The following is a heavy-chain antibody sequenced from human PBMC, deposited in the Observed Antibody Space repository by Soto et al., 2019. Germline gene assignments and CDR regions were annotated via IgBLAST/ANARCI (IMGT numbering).Heavy chain of an antibody. CDR3: ARMSATGTRWFDP. J-gene: IGHJ5*02. CDR2: ISYRGTT. D-gene: IGHD1-1*01. V-gene: IGHV4-31*03. CDR1: GCSINSGSYY. Sequence: QVQLHESGPGLVKPSQTLSLTCTVSGCSINSGSYYWSWVRQHPGKVLEWMGAISYRGTTYYNPSPQIRITISVDTSKTQLSLKLSSVTAADTAVYYCARMSATGTRWFDPWGPGTLVTVSS.